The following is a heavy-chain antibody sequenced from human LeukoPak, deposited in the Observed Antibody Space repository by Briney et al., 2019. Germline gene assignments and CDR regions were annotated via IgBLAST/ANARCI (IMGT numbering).Heavy chain of an antibody. V-gene: IGHV4-30-2*01. CDR2: IYHSGST. D-gene: IGHD1-14*01. J-gene: IGHJ4*02. CDR1: GGSINSGGYY. CDR3: TRDLPGKYYFDY. Sequence: SETLSLTCTVSGGSINSGGYYWSWIRQPPGKGLEWIGYIYHSGSTYYNPSLKSRVTVSVDRSKNSFSLKPDSVIAADTAMYYCTRDLPGKYYFDYWGQGTLVTVSS.